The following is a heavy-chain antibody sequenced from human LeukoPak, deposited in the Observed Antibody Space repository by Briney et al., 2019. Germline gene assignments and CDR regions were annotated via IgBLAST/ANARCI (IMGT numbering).Heavy chain of an antibody. CDR2: INTDGSVT. CDR1: GFTFSSYW. CDR3: ARVEVKKQLLVDY. J-gene: IGHJ4*02. V-gene: IGHV3-74*01. D-gene: IGHD1-1*01. Sequence: GGSLRLSCAGSGFTFSSYWMYWIRQAPGKGLVWVSRINTDGSVTNYADSVKGRFTISRDNAKNTLYLQMNSLRAEDAAVYYCARVEVKKQLLVDYWGQGTLVTVSS.